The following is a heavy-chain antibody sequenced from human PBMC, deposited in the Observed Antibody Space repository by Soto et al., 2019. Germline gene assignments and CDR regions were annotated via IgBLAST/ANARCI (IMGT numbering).Heavy chain of an antibody. CDR2: IYSGGST. V-gene: IGHV3-53*01. CDR1: GFIVSSYY. Sequence: GGSLRLSCAGSGFIVSSYYMSWVRQAPGKGLEWISVIYSGGSTYYADSVKGQFTISRDNSENTLYLQLNSLRAEDTAVYYCAKSGGNGWFADAFDVWGQGTMVTVSS. CDR3: AKSGGNGWFADAFDV. D-gene: IGHD6-19*01. J-gene: IGHJ3*01.